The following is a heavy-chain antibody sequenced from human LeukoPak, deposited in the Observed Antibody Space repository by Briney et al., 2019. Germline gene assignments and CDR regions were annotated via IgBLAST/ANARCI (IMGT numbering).Heavy chain of an antibody. V-gene: IGHV1-2*02. CDR2: INPNSGGT. Sequence: ASVTVSCKASGYTFTGYYMHWVRQAPGQGLEWMGWINPNSGGTNYAQKFQGRVTMTRDTSISTAYMELSRLRSDDTAVYYCASIFQDYYDSSVGAFDIWGQGTMVIVSS. J-gene: IGHJ3*02. CDR1: GYTFTGYY. CDR3: ASIFQDYYDSSVGAFDI. D-gene: IGHD3-22*01.